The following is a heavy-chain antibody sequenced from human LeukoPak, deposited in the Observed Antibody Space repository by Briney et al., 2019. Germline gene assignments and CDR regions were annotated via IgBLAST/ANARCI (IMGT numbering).Heavy chain of an antibody. D-gene: IGHD2-2*01. CDR2: INPSGGST. J-gene: IGHJ3*02. Sequence: ASVKVSCKASGYTFTSYYMHWVRQAPGQGLEWMGIINPSGGSTSYAQKFQGRVTMTRDTSTSTVYMELSSLRSEDTAVYYCAREGPRIVPAAHDAFDIWGQGTLVTVSS. CDR1: GYTFTSYY. CDR3: AREGPRIVPAAHDAFDI. V-gene: IGHV1-46*01.